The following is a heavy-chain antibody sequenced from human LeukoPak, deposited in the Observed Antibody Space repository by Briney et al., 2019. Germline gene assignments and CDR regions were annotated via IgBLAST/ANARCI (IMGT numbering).Heavy chain of an antibody. V-gene: IGHV1-69*04. D-gene: IGHD6-19*01. J-gene: IGHJ6*02. CDR1: GGTFSSYA. Sequence: SVKVSCKASGGTFSSYAISWVRQAPGQGLEWMGRIIPILGIANYAQKFQGRVTITADKSTSTAYMELSSLRSEDTAVYYCARDSSGWSRNYYYGMDVWGQGTTVTVSS. CDR3: ARDSSGWSRNYYYGMDV. CDR2: IIPILGIA.